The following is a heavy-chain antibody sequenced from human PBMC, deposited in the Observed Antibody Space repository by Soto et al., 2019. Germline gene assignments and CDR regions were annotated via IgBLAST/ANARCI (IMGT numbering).Heavy chain of an antibody. CDR2: IYSGTT. J-gene: IGHJ5*02. D-gene: IGHD1-26*01. CDR3: ATQEVGGSYVYTFDP. CDR1: GGSISSSSDY. V-gene: IGHV4-39*01. Sequence: SETLSLTCTVSGGSISSSSDYWSWIRQPPGKGLEWIGCIYSGTTYYNPSLKSRVTISVDTSKNQLSLSLNSVTAADTAVYYCATQEVGGSYVYTFDPWGQGTLVTVSS.